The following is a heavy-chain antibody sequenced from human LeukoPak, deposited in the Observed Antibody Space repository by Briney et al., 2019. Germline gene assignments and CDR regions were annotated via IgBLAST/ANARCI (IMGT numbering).Heavy chain of an antibody. D-gene: IGHD3-22*01. Sequence: PGGSLRLSCGASGFTFSSYWLHWVRQPPGKGLAWVSRINTDGSATDYADSVKGRLTISGDNAKNTVYLQMDTLSGEDTAVYYCVRADYDSSGYHFDNWGQGILVTVSS. J-gene: IGHJ4*02. CDR1: GFTFSSYW. V-gene: IGHV3-74*01. CDR3: VRADYDSSGYHFDN. CDR2: INTDGSAT.